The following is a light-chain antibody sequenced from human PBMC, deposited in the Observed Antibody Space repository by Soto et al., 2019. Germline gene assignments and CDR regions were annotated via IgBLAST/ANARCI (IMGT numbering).Light chain of an antibody. J-gene: IGKJ1*01. V-gene: IGKV1-6*01. Sequence: AIQMTQSPSSLSASVGDRVTITCRASQAIGNDLAWYQQKPGKAPKLLIYTASTLQSGVPSRSSGSGSGTDFTLTISNLQPDDFASYCCQQYNTYPWTFGQGTKVDIK. CDR3: QQYNTYPWT. CDR1: QAIGND. CDR2: TAS.